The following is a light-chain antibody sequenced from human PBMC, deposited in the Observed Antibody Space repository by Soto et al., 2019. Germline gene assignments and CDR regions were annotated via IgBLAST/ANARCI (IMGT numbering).Light chain of an antibody. J-gene: IGKJ1*01. CDR3: QQYDSYSCT. Sequence: DIQMTQSPSTLSASVGDRVTITCRASQSIGNWLAWYQQKPGKAPKLLICDASSLESGVPSRFSGSGSGTEFTLTISSLQPDDFATYYCQQYDSYSCTFGQGTKVEIK. CDR1: QSIGNW. CDR2: DAS. V-gene: IGKV1-5*01.